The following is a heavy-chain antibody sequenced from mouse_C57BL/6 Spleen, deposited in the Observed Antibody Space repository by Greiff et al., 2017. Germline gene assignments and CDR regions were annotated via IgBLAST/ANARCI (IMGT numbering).Heavy chain of an antibody. CDR1: GYTFTSYW. J-gene: IGHJ3*01. CDR2: IDPSDSYT. V-gene: IGHV1-69*01. CDR3: ARGDQATSPWFAD. D-gene: IGHD3-2*02. Sequence: QVQLQQPGAELVMPGASVKLSCKASGYTFTSYWMHWVPQRPGQGLAWLGAIDPSDSYTNYNQKFTCKSTLTVDNSSSTAYMQLSSRTSEDSAVYYCARGDQATSPWFADWGQGTLVTVAA.